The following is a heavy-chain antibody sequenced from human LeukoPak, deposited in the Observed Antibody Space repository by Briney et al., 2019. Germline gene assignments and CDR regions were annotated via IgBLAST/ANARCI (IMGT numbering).Heavy chain of an antibody. D-gene: IGHD7-27*01. Sequence: PGGSLRLSCAASGFIFSRFSMNWVRQAPGRGLEWVSSISNTGDHIYYADSLQGRFTISRDNAKNSLYLQMNSLRAEDTAVYYCARDSDDLGPHFDIWGQGTMVTVSS. CDR1: GFIFSRFS. J-gene: IGHJ3*02. CDR2: ISNTGDHI. CDR3: ARDSDDLGPHFDI. V-gene: IGHV3-21*01.